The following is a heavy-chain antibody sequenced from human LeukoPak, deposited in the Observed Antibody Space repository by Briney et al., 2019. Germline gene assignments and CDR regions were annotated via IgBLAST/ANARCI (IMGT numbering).Heavy chain of an antibody. J-gene: IGHJ6*02. V-gene: IGHV3-30*04. Sequence: PGGSLRLSCAASGFTFSSYAMPWVRQAPGKGLEWVAVISYDGSNKYYADSVKGRFTISRDNSKNTLYLQMNSLRAEDTAVYYCARSLAQVRYYYYGMDVWGQGTTVTVSS. CDR1: GFTFSSYA. CDR2: ISYDGSNK. D-gene: IGHD3-10*01. CDR3: ARSLAQVRYYYYGMDV.